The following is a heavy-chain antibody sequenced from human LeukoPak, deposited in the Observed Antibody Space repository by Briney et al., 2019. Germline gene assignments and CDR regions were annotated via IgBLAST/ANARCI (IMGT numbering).Heavy chain of an antibody. Sequence: GGSLRLSCAASGLTFSSYGMHWVRQAPGKGLEWVAFIRYDGSNKYYADSVKGRFTISRDNSKNTLYLQMNSLRAEGTAVYYCAALVVADYWGQGTLVTVSS. CDR1: GLTFSSYG. J-gene: IGHJ4*02. CDR3: AALVVADY. D-gene: IGHD2-15*01. V-gene: IGHV3-30*02. CDR2: IRYDGSNK.